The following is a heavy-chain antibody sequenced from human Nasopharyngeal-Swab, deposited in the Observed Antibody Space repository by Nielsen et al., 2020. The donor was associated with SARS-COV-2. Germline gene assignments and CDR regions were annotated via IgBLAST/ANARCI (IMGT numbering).Heavy chain of an antibody. Sequence: GESLKISCAASGFTFSSYSMNWVRQAPGKGLEWVSSISSSSSYIYYADSVKGQFTISRDNAKNSLYLQMNSLRAEDTAVYYCARDQGLEPTFDAFDIWGQGTMVTVSS. CDR1: GFTFSSYS. D-gene: IGHD1-1*01. V-gene: IGHV3-21*01. J-gene: IGHJ3*02. CDR3: ARDQGLEPTFDAFDI. CDR2: ISSSSSYI.